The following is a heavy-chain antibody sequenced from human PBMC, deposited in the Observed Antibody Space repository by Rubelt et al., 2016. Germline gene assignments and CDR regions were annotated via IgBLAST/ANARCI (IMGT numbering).Heavy chain of an antibody. CDR3: ARGQDSRFLEWLSFDY. V-gene: IGHV4-34*01. CDR1: GGSFSGYY. Sequence: QVQLQQWGAGLLKPSETLSLTCAVYGGSFSGYYWSWIRQPPGKGLEWIGEINHSGSTNYNPSLKSRVTISVDTSKNQFALKLRSVTAADTAVYYCARGQDSRFLEWLSFDYWGQGTLVTVSS. J-gene: IGHJ4*02. D-gene: IGHD3-3*01. CDR2: INHSGST.